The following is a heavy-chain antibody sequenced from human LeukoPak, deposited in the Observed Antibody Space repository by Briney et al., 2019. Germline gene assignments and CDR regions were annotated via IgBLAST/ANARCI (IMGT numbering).Heavy chain of an antibody. J-gene: IGHJ4*02. Sequence: SETLSLTCTVSGGSISSSSYYCGWIRQPPGKGLEWIGSIYYSGSTYYNPSLKSRVTISVDTSKNQFSLKLSSVTAADTAVYYCARGEDIAAAGTRAGFDYWGQGTLVTVSS. V-gene: IGHV4-39*07. CDR2: IYYSGST. CDR3: ARGEDIAAAGTRAGFDY. CDR1: GGSISSSSYY. D-gene: IGHD6-13*01.